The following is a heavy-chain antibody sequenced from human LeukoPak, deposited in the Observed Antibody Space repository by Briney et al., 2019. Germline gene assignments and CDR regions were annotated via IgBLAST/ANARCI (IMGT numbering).Heavy chain of an antibody. CDR3: ARAGYYGISVNDAFDV. Sequence: PGGSLRLSCAASGFTFSSYEMNWVRQAPGKGLGWVSYISSSGSTIYYADSVKGRFTISRDNAKNTLFLQMNSLRAEDTAVYYCARAGYYGISVNDAFDVWGQGSMVTVSS. D-gene: IGHD3-22*01. V-gene: IGHV3-48*03. J-gene: IGHJ3*01. CDR2: ISSSGSTI. CDR1: GFTFSSYE.